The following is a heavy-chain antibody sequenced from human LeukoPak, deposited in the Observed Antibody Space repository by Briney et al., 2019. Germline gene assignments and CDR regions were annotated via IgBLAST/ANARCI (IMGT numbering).Heavy chain of an antibody. D-gene: IGHD3-10*01. CDR2: ISGSGGST. Sequence: GGSLRLSCAASGFTFSSYAMSWVRQAPGKGLEWVSAISGSGGSTYYADSVKGRLTISRDNSKNTLYLQMNSLRAEDTAVYYCAKEGTYYYGSGSFFDYWGQGTLVTVSS. V-gene: IGHV3-23*01. CDR1: GFTFSSYA. CDR3: AKEGTYYYGSGSFFDY. J-gene: IGHJ4*02.